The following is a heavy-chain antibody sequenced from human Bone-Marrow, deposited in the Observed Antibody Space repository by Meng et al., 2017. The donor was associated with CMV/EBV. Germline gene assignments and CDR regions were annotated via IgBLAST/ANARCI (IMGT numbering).Heavy chain of an antibody. CDR3: ARAPANIVVVPAAIGGNHFDY. CDR1: FRGYS. J-gene: IGHJ4*02. V-gene: IGHV4-34*01. CDR2: INHSGST. D-gene: IGHD2-2*02. Sequence: FRGYSWSWIRQPPGKGLEWIGEINHSGSTNYNPSLKSRVTISVDTSKNQFSLKLSSVTAADTAVYYCARAPANIVVVPAAIGGNHFDYWGQGTLVTVSS.